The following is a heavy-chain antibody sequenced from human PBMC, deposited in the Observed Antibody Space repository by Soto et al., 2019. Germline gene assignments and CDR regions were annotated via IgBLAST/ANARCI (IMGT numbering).Heavy chain of an antibody. CDR1: GCSIRSHN. J-gene: IGHJ6*02. Sequence: QVQLQESGPGLVKPSETLSLTCSVPGCSIRSHNWSWIRQPPGKGLEWIGCMYYSAMTEYNPSLKSRVTISADTSHNQGSLKLSSVTAADTAFYYCARQLFDSWKGYPYYYDMDVWGQGTAVTVSS. D-gene: IGHD3-3*01. V-gene: IGHV4-59*08. CDR2: MYYSAMT. CDR3: ARQLFDSWKGYPYYYDMDV.